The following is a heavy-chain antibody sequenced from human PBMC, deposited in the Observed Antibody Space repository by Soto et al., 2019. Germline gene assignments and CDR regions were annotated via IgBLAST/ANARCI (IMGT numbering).Heavy chain of an antibody. CDR2: IYPGDSDT. J-gene: IGHJ6*02. CDR3: SRSSAAGKYYDGNDV. CDR1: GYSFTSYW. Sequence: GESLKISCKGSGYSFTSYWIGRVRQMPGKGLEWMGIIYPGDSDTRYSPSFQGQVTISADKSISTAYLQWSSLKASDTAMYYCSRSSAAGKYYDGNDVWSQGTTVTGSS. D-gene: IGHD6-13*01. V-gene: IGHV5-51*01.